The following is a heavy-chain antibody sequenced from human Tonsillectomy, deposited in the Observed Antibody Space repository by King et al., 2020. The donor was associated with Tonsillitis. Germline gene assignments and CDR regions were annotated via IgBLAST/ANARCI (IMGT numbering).Heavy chain of an antibody. D-gene: IGHD6-19*01. Sequence: QLVQSGGGVVQPGRSLRLSCAASGFTFSSYGMHWVRQAPGKGLEWVAVISYDGSNKYYADSVKGRFTISRDNSKNTLYLQMNSLRAEDTAVYYCARDPDVGWYFDHWGQGTLVTVSS. V-gene: IGHV3-33*05. CDR1: GFTFSSYG. J-gene: IGHJ4*02. CDR2: ISYDGSNK. CDR3: ARDPDVGWYFDH.